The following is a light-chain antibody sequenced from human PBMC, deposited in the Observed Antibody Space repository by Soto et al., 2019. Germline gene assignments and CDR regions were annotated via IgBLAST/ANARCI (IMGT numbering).Light chain of an antibody. CDR2: DAS. Sequence: EIVLTQSPGTLSLSPWERATLSCMASQSVSSYLAWYQQQPGQAPRLLIYDASNRATGIPARFSGSGSGTDFTLTISSLEHEDFAVYYCQQRSNWPPTFGPGTKVDIK. J-gene: IGKJ3*01. CDR3: QQRSNWPPT. V-gene: IGKV3-11*01. CDR1: QSVSSY.